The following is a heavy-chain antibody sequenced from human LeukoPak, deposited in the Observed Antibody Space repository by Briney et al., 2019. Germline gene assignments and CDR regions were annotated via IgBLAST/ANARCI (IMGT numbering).Heavy chain of an antibody. CDR1: GFTFSSYW. CDR3: AKAQPYCSGGSCYVDY. CDR2: IKQDGSEK. J-gene: IGHJ4*02. D-gene: IGHD2-15*01. V-gene: IGHV3-7*03. Sequence: GGSLRLSCAASGFTFSSYWMSWVRQAPGKGLEWVANIKQDGSEKYYVDSVKGRFTISRDNAKNSLYLQMNSLRAEDTAVYYCAKAQPYCSGGSCYVDYWGQGTLVTVSS.